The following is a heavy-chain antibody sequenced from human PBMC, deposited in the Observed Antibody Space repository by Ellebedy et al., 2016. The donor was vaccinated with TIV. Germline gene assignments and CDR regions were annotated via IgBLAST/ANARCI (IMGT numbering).Heavy chain of an antibody. Sequence: PGGSLRLSCAASGFTFSDYSMNWIRQAPGKGLEWVSVIYSGGTTYYADSVKGRFTISRDNSKNTLYLQMKSLRAEDTAVYYCARSPPGGYNLFYFDYWGQGTLVTVSS. J-gene: IGHJ4*02. CDR3: ARSPPGGYNLFYFDY. CDR1: GFTFSDYS. D-gene: IGHD5-24*01. CDR2: IYSGGTT. V-gene: IGHV3-66*01.